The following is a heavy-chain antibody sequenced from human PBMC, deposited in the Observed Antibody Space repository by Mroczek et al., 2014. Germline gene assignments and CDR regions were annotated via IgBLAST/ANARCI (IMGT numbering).Heavy chain of an antibody. D-gene: IGHD5-12*01. J-gene: IGHJ5*02. CDR3: ARGGYSGYDFGDPEFDP. CDR1: GGSISSGSYY. Sequence: QVQLQESGPGLVKPSQTLSLTCTVSGGSISSGSYYWSWIRQPAGKGLEWIGRIYTSGSTNYNPSLKSRVTMSVDTSKNQFSLKLSSVTAADTAVYYCARGGYSGYDFGDPEFDPWGQGTLVTVSS. CDR2: IYTSGST. V-gene: IGHV4-61*02.